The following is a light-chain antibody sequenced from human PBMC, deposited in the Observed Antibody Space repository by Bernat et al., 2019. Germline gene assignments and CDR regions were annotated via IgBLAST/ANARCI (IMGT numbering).Light chain of an antibody. J-gene: IGLJ1*01. V-gene: IGLV2-11*01. CDR1: SSDVGGYNS. CDR3: CSYAGSYTRYV. CDR2: DVS. Sequence: QSALTQPRSVSGSPGQSVTISCTGTSSDVGGYNSVSWYQQHPGKAPKLMIYDVSKGPSGVPDRFSGSKSGNTASLTISGLQAEDAADYYCCSYAGSYTRYVFGTGTKVTVL.